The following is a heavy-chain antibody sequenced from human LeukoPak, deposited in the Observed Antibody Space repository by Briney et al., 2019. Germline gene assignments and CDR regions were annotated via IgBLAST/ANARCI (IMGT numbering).Heavy chain of an antibody. V-gene: IGHV1-18*01. CDR1: GYTFTNYG. Sequence: GASVKDSCKASGYTFTNYGISWVRQPPAQGLEWMGWISAYNGNTNYAQKVQGRVTMTTDTSTTTAYMELRSLRSDDTAVYYCARFAYGSTWSIDYWGQGTLVTVSS. CDR3: ARFAYGSTWSIDY. CDR2: ISAYNGNT. D-gene: IGHD6-13*01. J-gene: IGHJ4*02.